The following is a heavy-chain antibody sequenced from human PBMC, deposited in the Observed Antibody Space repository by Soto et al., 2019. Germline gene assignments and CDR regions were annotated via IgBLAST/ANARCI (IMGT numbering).Heavy chain of an antibody. Sequence: SETLSLTCTVAGGSXSRYYWSWIRQPPGKGLEWIGYIYYSGSTNYNPSLKSRVTISVDTSKNQFSLKLSSVTAADTAVYYCARVWLRTFDYWGQGTLVTVSS. J-gene: IGHJ4*02. D-gene: IGHD5-12*01. V-gene: IGHV4-59*12. CDR3: ARVWLRTFDY. CDR1: GGSXSRYY. CDR2: IYYSGST.